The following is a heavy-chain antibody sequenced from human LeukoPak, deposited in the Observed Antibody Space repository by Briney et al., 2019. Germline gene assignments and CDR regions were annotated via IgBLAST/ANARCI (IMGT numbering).Heavy chain of an antibody. V-gene: IGHV3-7*01. Sequence: GGSLRLSCAASGFTFSNYWMLWVRQAPGKGLEWVASIKQDGSEKYYVDSMKGRFTISRGNAKNSLYLQMNSLRAEDTAVYYCARMPRGPDVWGKGTTVTVSS. J-gene: IGHJ6*04. CDR3: ARMPRGPDV. D-gene: IGHD2-2*01. CDR2: IKQDGSEK. CDR1: GFTFSNYW.